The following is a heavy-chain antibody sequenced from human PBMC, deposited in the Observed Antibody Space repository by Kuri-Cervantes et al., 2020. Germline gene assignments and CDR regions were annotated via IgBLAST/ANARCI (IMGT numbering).Heavy chain of an antibody. CDR3: ARKGNYGDYFYAFDI. CDR1: GGSFSGYY. Sequence: GSLRLSCVVYGGSFSGYYWSWIRQPPGKGLEWIGDIHQSGSTTYNPSLKSRVTISVDTSKNQFSLKLSSVTAADTAVYYCARKGNYGDYFYAFDIWGQGTMVTVSS. D-gene: IGHD4-17*01. CDR2: IHQSGST. V-gene: IGHV4-34*01. J-gene: IGHJ3*02.